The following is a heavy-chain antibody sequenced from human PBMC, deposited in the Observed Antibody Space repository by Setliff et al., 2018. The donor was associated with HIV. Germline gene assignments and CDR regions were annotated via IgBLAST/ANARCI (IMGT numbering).Heavy chain of an antibody. Sequence: LSLTCTVSGGSIRSFFWSWIRQPPGKGLEWIGHIYTSGSTNYNPSLKSRVTMSVDTSKNQFSLNLSSVTAADTAVYYCARTRSGTYYGEMNWFDPWGQGILVTVSS. CDR3: ARTRSGTYYGEMNWFDP. CDR2: IYTSGST. J-gene: IGHJ5*02. CDR1: GGSIRSFF. D-gene: IGHD3-10*01. V-gene: IGHV4-4*08.